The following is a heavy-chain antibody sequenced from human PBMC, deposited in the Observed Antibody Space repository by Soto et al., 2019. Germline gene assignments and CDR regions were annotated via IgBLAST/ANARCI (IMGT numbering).Heavy chain of an antibody. D-gene: IGHD4-17*01. CDR2: ISSSSSYI. J-gene: IGHJ4*02. CDR1: GFSFSSYS. Sequence: EVQLVESGGGLVKPGGSLRLSCAVSGFSFSSYSMNWIRQAPGKGLEWVSSISSSSSYIYYADSVKGRFTISRDNAKNSLYLQMNSLRAEDTAVYYCATDSISGRYGGYGTYYFDYWGQGTLVTVSS. CDR3: ATDSISGRYGGYGTYYFDY. V-gene: IGHV3-21*01.